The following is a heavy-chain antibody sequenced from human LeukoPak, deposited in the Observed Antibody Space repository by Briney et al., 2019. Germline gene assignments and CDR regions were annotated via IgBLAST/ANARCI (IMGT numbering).Heavy chain of an antibody. V-gene: IGHV3-66*01. CDR2: IYSGGST. CDR1: GFTVSSSY. J-gene: IGHJ4*02. Sequence: GGSLRLSCAASGFTVSSSYMSWVRQAPGKGLEWVSVIYSGGSTYYADSVKGRFTISRDNSKNTLYLQMNSLRAEDTAVYYCARDHIAAAGTVDYWGQGTLVTVSS. CDR3: ARDHIAAAGTVDY. D-gene: IGHD6-13*01.